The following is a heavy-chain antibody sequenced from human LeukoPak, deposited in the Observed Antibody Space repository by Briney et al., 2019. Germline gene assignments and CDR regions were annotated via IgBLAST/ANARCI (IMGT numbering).Heavy chain of an antibody. Sequence: SETLSLTCTVSGGSISSYYWSWIRQPPGKGLEWIGYIYTSGSTNYNPSLKSRVTISVDTSKNQFSLKLSSVTAADTAVYYCARVSGSGWEYYFDYWGQGTLVTVSS. CDR1: GGSISSYY. CDR2: IYTSGST. CDR3: ARVSGSGWEYYFDY. J-gene: IGHJ4*02. V-gene: IGHV4-4*09. D-gene: IGHD6-19*01.